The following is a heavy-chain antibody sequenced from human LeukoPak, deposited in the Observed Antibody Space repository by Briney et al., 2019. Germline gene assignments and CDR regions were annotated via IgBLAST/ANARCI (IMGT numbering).Heavy chain of an antibody. D-gene: IGHD1-26*01. CDR3: AKALMGATLAFDI. CDR1: GFTFSSYA. Sequence: PGGSLRLSCAASGFTFSSYAMNWVRQAPGKGLEWVSAVIGSGASTYYADSVQGRFTISRDNSKNTLYLQMNSLRADDTPVYYCAKALMGATLAFDIWGQGTMVTVSS. J-gene: IGHJ3*02. V-gene: IGHV3-23*01. CDR2: VIGSGAST.